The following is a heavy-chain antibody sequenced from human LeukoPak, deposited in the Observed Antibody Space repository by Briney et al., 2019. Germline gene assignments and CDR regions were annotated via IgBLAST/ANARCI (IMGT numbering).Heavy chain of an antibody. CDR1: GGTFSSYA. CDR3: ARVRGEYSYDQTWDY. Sequence: GASVKVSCKASGGTFSSYAISWVRQAPGQGLEWMGRIIPIFGTANYAQKFQGRVTITTDESTSTAYMELSSLRSEDTAVYYCARVRGEYSYDQTWDYWGQGTLVTVSS. J-gene: IGHJ4*02. CDR2: IIPIFGTA. V-gene: IGHV1-69*05. D-gene: IGHD5-18*01.